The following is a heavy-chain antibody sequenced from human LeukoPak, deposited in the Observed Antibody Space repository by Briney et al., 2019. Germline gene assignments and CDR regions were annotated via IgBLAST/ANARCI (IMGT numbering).Heavy chain of an antibody. CDR3: VRASLLRGLVGYYFDS. J-gene: IGHJ4*02. V-gene: IGHV1-69*13. CDR1: GGTFSSYA. D-gene: IGHD3-16*02. Sequence: VASVKVSCKASGGTFSSYAISWVRQAPGLGLEWMGGIIPIFGTANYAQKFQGRVTITADESTSTAYMELSSLRSEDTAVYFCVRASLLRGLVGYYFDSWGPGTPVTVFS. CDR2: IIPIFGTA.